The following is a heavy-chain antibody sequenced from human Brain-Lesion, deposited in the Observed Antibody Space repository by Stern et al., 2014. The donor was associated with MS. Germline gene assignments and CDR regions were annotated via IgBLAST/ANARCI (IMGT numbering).Heavy chain of an antibody. Sequence: QVQLVQSGAEVKKPGASVKLSCKVSGYTLTELSMHWVRQAPRKGLEWMGGFDPEDGETIYAQKFRGRVTMTEDTSTDTAYMELSSLRSEDTAVYYCATLSPGAGVNYYRHFDYWGQGTLVTVSS. CDR1: GYTLTELS. CDR2: FDPEDGET. CDR3: ATLSPGAGVNYYRHFDY. J-gene: IGHJ4*02. D-gene: IGHD1-26*01. V-gene: IGHV1-24*01.